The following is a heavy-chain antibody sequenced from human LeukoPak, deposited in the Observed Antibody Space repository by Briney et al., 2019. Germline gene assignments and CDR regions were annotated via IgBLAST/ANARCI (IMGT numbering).Heavy chain of an antibody. CDR3: ARFKSSRISSGWYTDYYYYGMDV. J-gene: IGHJ6*02. CDR2: INPNSGGT. CDR1: GYTFTGYY. V-gene: IGHV1-2*02. Sequence: ASVKVSCKASGYTFTGYYMHWVRQAPGQGLEWMGWINPNSGGTNYAQKFQGRVTMTRDTSISTAYMELSRLRSDDTAVYYCARFKSSRISSGWYTDYYYYGMDVWGQGTTVTVSS. D-gene: IGHD6-19*01.